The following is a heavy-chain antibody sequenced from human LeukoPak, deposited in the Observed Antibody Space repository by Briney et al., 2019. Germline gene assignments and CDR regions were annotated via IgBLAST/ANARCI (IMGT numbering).Heavy chain of an antibody. J-gene: IGHJ4*02. V-gene: IGHV3-53*01. CDR3: AGRPHGDHPFFDY. Sequence: GGSLRLSGAASGFIVSNKYMSWVRQAPGKGLEWVSVIYSGGSTYYAESVKGRFTITRDISKNTLYLQMNSLRVEDTAVYFCAGRPHGDHPFFDYWGPGTLVIVSS. D-gene: IGHD3-3*02. CDR2: IYSGGST. CDR1: GFIVSNKY.